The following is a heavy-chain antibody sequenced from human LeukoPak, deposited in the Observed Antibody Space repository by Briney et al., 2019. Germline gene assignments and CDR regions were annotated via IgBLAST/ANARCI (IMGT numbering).Heavy chain of an antibody. J-gene: IGHJ4*02. CDR3: ARLGYCSTTSCYTDY. Sequence: GGSLRLSCAASGFTFSSYSMNWVRQAPGKGLEWVSSISSSSSYIYYADSVKGRFTISRDNAKNSLFLQLDSLGAEDTAVYYCARLGYCSTTSCYTDYWGQGTLVTVSS. D-gene: IGHD2-2*01. CDR1: GFTFSSYS. V-gene: IGHV3-21*01. CDR2: ISSSSSYI.